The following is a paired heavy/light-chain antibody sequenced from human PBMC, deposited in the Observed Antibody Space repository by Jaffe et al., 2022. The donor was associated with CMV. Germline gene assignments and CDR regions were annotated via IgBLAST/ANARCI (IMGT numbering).Light chain of an antibody. CDR3: SSYTSSSTPYV. V-gene: IGLV2-14*03. CDR1: SSDVGGYNY. CDR2: DVS. J-gene: IGLJ1*01. Sequence: QSALTQPASVSGSPGQSITISCTGTSSDVGGYNYVSWYQQHPGKAPKLMIYDVSNRPSGVSNRFSGSKSGNTASLTISGLQAEDEADYYCSSYTSSSTPYVFGTGTKVTVL.
Heavy chain of an antibody. V-gene: IGHV3-21*01. CDR1: GFTFSSYS. D-gene: IGHD3-3*01. Sequence: EVQLVESGGGLVKPGGSLRLSCAASGFTFSSYSMNWVRQAPGKGLEWVSSISSSSSYIYYADSVKGRFTISRDNAKNSLYLQMNSLRAEDTAVYYCASPPHYDFWSGYLGYYYYGMDVWGQGTTVTVSS. CDR2: ISSSSSYI. CDR3: ASPPHYDFWSGYLGYYYYGMDV. J-gene: IGHJ6*02.